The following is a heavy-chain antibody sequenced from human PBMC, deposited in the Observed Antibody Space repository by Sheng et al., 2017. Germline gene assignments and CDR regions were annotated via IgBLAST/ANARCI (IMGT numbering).Heavy chain of an antibody. Sequence: QVQLVESGGGLVNPGGSLRLSCAASGFTFSDYYMNWIRQAPGKGLEWISYISNSGTTKYNAKSVRGRFTISRDNAKNSLFLQLNSLRAEDTAVYYCARDRSSRITALDLWGQGTLVTVSS. J-gene: IGHJ5*02. CDR1: GFTFSDYY. CDR2: ISNSGTTK. CDR3: ARDRSSRITALDL. D-gene: IGHD1-20*01. V-gene: IGHV3-11*04.